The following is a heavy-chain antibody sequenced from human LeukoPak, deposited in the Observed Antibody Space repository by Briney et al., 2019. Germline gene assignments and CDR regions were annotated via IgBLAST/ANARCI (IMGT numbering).Heavy chain of an antibody. Sequence: SESLSLTCAVYVGSFCGYYWSWIRQPPWKGLEWVGAINHSGSTNYNPSLKSRVTISADTSKNQFSLKLSSVTAADTAVYYCARSRYCSSTSCYDRSEYFQHWGQGTLVTVSS. CDR1: VGSFCGYY. J-gene: IGHJ1*01. V-gene: IGHV4-34*01. D-gene: IGHD2-2*01. CDR3: ARSRYCSSTSCYDRSEYFQH. CDR2: INHSGST.